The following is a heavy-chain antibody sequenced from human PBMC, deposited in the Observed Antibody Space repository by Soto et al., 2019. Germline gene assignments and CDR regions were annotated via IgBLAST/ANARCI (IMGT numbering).Heavy chain of an antibody. CDR1: GFTFSSYA. J-gene: IGHJ6*02. CDR2: ISYDGSNK. D-gene: IGHD6-13*01. V-gene: IGHV3-30-3*01. Sequence: QVQLVESGGGVVQPGRSLRLSCAASGFTFSSYAMHWVRQAPGKGLEWVAVISYDGSNKYYADSVKGRFTISRDNSKNTLYLQMNSLRAEDTAVYYCARAKESVSSRNPIYYYYGMDVWGQGTTVTVSS. CDR3: ARAKESVSSRNPIYYYYGMDV.